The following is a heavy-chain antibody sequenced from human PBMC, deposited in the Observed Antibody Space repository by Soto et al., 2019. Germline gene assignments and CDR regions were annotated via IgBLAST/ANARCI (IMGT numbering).Heavy chain of an antibody. CDR3: ARLVSEGNWFDP. CDR1: GGTFSSYA. D-gene: IGHD2-8*01. Sequence: SVKVSCKASGGTFSSYAISWVRQAPGQGLEWMGGIIPIFGTANYAQKFQGRVTITADKSTSTAYMELSSLRSEDTAVYYCARLVSEGNWFDPWGQGTLVTVSS. CDR2: IIPIFGTA. V-gene: IGHV1-69*06. J-gene: IGHJ5*02.